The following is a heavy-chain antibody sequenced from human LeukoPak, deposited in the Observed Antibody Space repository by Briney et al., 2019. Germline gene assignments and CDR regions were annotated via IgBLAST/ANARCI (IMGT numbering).Heavy chain of an antibody. V-gene: IGHV3-7*01. J-gene: IGHJ4*02. Sequence: GGSLRLSCVASDFTFSNYWMSWVRQAPGKGLEWVGNLKQDGSEIYYLDSVKGRFTISRDNTKNSLFLQMNSLRAEDTAVYYCARVGQWLVLDYWGQGTLVTVTS. CDR3: ARVGQWLVLDY. CDR1: DFTFSNYW. CDR2: LKQDGSEI. D-gene: IGHD6-19*01.